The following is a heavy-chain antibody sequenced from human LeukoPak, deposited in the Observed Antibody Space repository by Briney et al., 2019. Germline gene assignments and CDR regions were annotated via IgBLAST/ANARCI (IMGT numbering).Heavy chain of an antibody. V-gene: IGHV1-18*01. CDR3: ARAEDSSGYYPDY. D-gene: IGHD3-22*01. Sequence: ASVKVSCKASGGTFRSYAINWVRQAPGQGLEWMGWISAYNGNTNYAQKLQGRVTMTTDTSTSTAYMELRSLRSDDTAVYYCARAEDSSGYYPDYWGQGTLVTVSS. CDR1: GGTFRSYA. J-gene: IGHJ4*02. CDR2: ISAYNGNT.